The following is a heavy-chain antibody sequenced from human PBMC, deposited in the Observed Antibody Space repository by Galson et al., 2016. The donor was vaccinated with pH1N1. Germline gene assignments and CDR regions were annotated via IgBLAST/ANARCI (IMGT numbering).Heavy chain of an antibody. J-gene: IGHJ4*02. V-gene: IGHV1-8*01. CDR2: RNPNNDNT. CDR1: GYTFTDYD. Sequence: SVKVSCKASGYTFTDYDINWVRQGTGQGLERMGWRNPNNDNTGYAQKFQGRVTMTGNTSISTAYMEQSSLRSEDTAVYYCARGGYCSGGSCYDVFDYWGQGTLVTVSS. D-gene: IGHD2-15*01. CDR3: ARGGYCSGGSCYDVFDY.